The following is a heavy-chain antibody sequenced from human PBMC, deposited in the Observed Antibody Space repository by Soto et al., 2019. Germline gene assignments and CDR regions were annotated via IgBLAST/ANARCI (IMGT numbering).Heavy chain of an antibody. Sequence: SETLSLTCSFSCGSIITSYYWGWIRQPPGKGLEWIASIYYSGSTYYNPSLKSRVTIFVDTSQSQFSLMLGSVTAADTAVYYWARHDWARFYGMDVWGQGTTVTVSS. J-gene: IGHJ6*02. D-gene: IGHD2-21*01. CDR2: IYYSGST. CDR1: CGSIITSYY. V-gene: IGHV4-39*01. CDR3: ARHDWARFYGMDV.